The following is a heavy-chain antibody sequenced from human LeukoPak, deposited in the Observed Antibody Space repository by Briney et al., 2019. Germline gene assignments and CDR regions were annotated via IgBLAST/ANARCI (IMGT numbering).Heavy chain of an antibody. V-gene: IGHV3-30*04. Sequence: GGSLRLSCAASGFSFSNYVIHWVRKAPGKGLEWVAVISYDGNNKYYADSVKGRFTISRDNSKNTYLQMNSLRADDTAVYFCARSPTYYYMDVWGKGTTVTVSS. CDR2: ISYDGNNK. J-gene: IGHJ6*03. CDR1: GFSFSNYV. CDR3: ARSPTYYYMDV.